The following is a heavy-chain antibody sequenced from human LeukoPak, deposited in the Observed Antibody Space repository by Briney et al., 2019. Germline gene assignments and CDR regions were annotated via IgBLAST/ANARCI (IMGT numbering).Heavy chain of an antibody. V-gene: IGHV3-74*01. CDR1: GFSFSGYW. J-gene: IGHJ4*02. CDR2: IKSDGSST. D-gene: IGHD5-18*01. CDR3: VRESGYNYGY. Sequence: PGGSLRLSCAASGFSFSGYWMHWVRQAPGKGLVWVSYIKSDGSSTRYEDSVKGRFTISRDNAKNTLYLQMNSLRAKDTAVYYCVRESGYNYGYWGQGTLVTVSS.